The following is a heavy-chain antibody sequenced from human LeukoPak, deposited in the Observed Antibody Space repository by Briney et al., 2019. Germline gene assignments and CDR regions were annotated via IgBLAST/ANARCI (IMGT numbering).Heavy chain of an antibody. Sequence: GGSLRLSCAASGFTFSSYGMHWVRQAPGKGLEWVAVIWYDGSNKYYADSVKGRFTISRDNSKNTLYLQMNSLRAEDTAVYYCATDSHYAFDFWGLGTLVTVSS. V-gene: IGHV3-33*01. CDR1: GFTFSSYG. CDR2: IWYDGSNK. D-gene: IGHD4-17*01. J-gene: IGHJ4*02. CDR3: ATDSHYAFDF.